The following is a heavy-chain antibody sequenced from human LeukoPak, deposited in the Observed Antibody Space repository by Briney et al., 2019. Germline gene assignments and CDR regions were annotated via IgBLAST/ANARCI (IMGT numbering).Heavy chain of an antibody. CDR3: AKDVTPGENVNDC. CDR2: INPNSGGT. V-gene: IGHV1-2*02. D-gene: IGHD2-15*01. CDR1: GYTFTGYY. J-gene: IGHJ4*02. Sequence: ASVKVSCKASGYTFTGYYLHWVRQAPGQGPEWMGWINPNSGGTNYAQKFQGRVTMTRDTSITTAYMELSGLGPDDTAVYYCAKDVTPGENVNDCWGQGTLVTVSS.